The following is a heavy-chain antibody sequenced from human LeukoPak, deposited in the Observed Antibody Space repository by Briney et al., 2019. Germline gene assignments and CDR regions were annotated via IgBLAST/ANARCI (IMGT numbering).Heavy chain of an antibody. D-gene: IGHD2-15*01. CDR2: IYPGDSDT. CDR3: ARPCSGGSCYSSYDAFDI. CDR1: GYSFTSYW. V-gene: IGHV5-51*01. Sequence: GESLKISCKGSGYSFTSYWIGWVRQMPGKGLEWMGIIYPGDSDTRYSPSFQGQVTISADKSISTAYLQWSSLKASDTAMYYCARPCSGGSCYSSYDAFDIWGKGQWSPSLQ. J-gene: IGHJ3*02.